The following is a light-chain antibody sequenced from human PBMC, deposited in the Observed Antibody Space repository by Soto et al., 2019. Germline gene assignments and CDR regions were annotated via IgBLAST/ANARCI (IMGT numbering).Light chain of an antibody. V-gene: IGKV3-11*01. CDR1: QSVSLS. Sequence: EIVLTQSPATLSLSPGGRATLSCRASQSVSLSLAWYQLKPGQAPRLLIYDASKRASGFPARFSGSGSGTDFTLTISSLEPEDFAVYYCQERTGWPPWTFGQGTKVDIK. CDR3: QERTGWPPWT. CDR2: DAS. J-gene: IGKJ1*01.